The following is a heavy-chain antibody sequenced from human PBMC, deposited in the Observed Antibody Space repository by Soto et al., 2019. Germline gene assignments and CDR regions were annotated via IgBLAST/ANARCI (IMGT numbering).Heavy chain of an antibody. Sequence: EVQLVESEGGLVQPGGSLRLSCEASGFIFTTSDMSWVRQAPGKGLEWISSITITGDTTHYADSVKGRFTISRDNSRNTVYLQMNSLRAAATAVFYWAKGGGGDHGYWGQGTLVAVSS. CDR1: GFIFTTSD. J-gene: IGHJ4*02. V-gene: IGHV3-23*04. D-gene: IGHD2-21*02. CDR3: AKGGGGDHGY. CDR2: ITITGDTT.